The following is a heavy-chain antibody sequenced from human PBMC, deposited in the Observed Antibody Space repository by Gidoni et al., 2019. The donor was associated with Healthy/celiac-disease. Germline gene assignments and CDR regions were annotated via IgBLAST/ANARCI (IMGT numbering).Heavy chain of an antibody. CDR3: ARGYSGSPSPPPSRPDAFDI. Sequence: QVQLQESGPGLVKPSETLSLTCTVSGGSISSYYWSWIRQPPGKGLEWIGYIYYSGSTNYNPSLKSRVTISVDTSKNQFSLKLSSVTAADTAVYYCARGYSGSPSPPPSRPDAFDIWGQGTMVTVSS. D-gene: IGHD1-26*01. CDR2: IYYSGST. V-gene: IGHV4-59*01. J-gene: IGHJ3*02. CDR1: GGSISSYY.